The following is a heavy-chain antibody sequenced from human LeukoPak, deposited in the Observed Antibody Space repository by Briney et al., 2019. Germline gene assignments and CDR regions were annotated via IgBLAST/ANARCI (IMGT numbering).Heavy chain of an antibody. V-gene: IGHV4-34*01. CDR2: INHSGST. J-gene: IGHJ3*02. CDR3: ARRLGMFGAFDI. CDR1: GGSFSGYY. Sequence: SETLSLTCAVYGGSFSGYYWSWIRQPPGKGLGWIGEINHSGSTNYNPSLKSRVTISVDTSKNQFSLKLSSVTAADTAVYYCARRLGMFGAFDIWGQGTMVTVSS. D-gene: IGHD3-16*01.